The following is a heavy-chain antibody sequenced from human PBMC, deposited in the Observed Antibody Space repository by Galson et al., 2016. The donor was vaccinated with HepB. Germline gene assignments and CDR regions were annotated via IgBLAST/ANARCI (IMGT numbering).Heavy chain of an antibody. CDR2: IRPDGIEI. CDR3: ARDYTWGACDI. V-gene: IGHV3-7*03. J-gene: IGHJ3*02. Sequence: SLRLSCAGSGFTFSSYWMHWVRQVPGKGLEWVANIRPDGIEINYVDSVRGRFTISRDNAKNSLYLQMNSLRAEDTAIYYCARDYTWGACDIWGHWTLVTVSS. CDR1: GFTFSSYW. D-gene: IGHD2-2*02.